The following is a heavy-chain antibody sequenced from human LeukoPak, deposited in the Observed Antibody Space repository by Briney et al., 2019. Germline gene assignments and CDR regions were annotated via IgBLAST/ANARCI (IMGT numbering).Heavy chain of an antibody. CDR2: MNEVGSAK. CDR1: GFTFSRYW. D-gene: IGHD2/OR15-2a*01. CDR3: ARVILGVAQYSGLDV. Sequence: PGGSLRLSCAASGFTFSRYWLTWVRQAPGKGLEGVANMNEVGSAKFYVDSVKGRFTISRDNAQNSVSLQMNSLRAEDTAVYYCARVILGVAQYSGLDVWGQGTTVTVSS. J-gene: IGHJ6*02. V-gene: IGHV3-7*01.